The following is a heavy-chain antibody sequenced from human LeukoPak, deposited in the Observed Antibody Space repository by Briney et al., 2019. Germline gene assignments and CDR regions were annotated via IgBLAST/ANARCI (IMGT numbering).Heavy chain of an antibody. Sequence: GGSLRLSCAASGFTFSSYSMNWVRQAPGKGLEWVSYISSSSSTIYYADSVKGRFTIFRDNAENTLYLQMNSLRAEDTAVYYCARGTAGYHSSYFDYWGQGTLVTVSS. CDR1: GFTFSSYS. CDR3: ARGTAGYHSSYFDY. V-gene: IGHV3-48*04. J-gene: IGHJ4*02. CDR2: ISSSSSTI. D-gene: IGHD3-16*02.